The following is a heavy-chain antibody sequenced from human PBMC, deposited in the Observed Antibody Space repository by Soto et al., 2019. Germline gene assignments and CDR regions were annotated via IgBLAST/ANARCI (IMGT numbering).Heavy chain of an antibody. V-gene: IGHV3-23*01. CDR1: GFTFNNYA. Sequence: GGSLRLSCAASGFTFNNYAMNWVRQTPGKGLEWVSAISGSSGNTYYADFVKGRFTLSRDNSKSPLYLLMNSLRAEDTAVYYCAKDREYNWNYGGWFHPWGQGTLVTVSS. J-gene: IGHJ5*02. D-gene: IGHD1-7*01. CDR2: ISGSSGNT. CDR3: AKDREYNWNYGGWFHP.